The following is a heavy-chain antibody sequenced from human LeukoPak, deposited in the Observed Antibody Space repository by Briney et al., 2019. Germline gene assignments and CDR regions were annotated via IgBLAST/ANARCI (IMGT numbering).Heavy chain of an antibody. CDR1: GFTFRNYA. V-gene: IGHV3-23*01. Sequence: GGSLRLSCAASGFTFRNYAMNWVRQAPGKGLEWVSAISGSDGSTYYADSVKGRFTISRDNSKNTLYLQMNSLRAEDTAVYYCAKDRVVTPYYFDYWGQGTLVTVSS. CDR2: ISGSDGST. J-gene: IGHJ4*02. CDR3: AKDRVVTPYYFDY. D-gene: IGHD3-3*01.